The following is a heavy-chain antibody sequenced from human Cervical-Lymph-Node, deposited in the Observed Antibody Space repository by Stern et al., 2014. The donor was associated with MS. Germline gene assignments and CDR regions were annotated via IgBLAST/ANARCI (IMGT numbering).Heavy chain of an antibody. V-gene: IGHV3-30*18. Sequence: QVQLVQSGGGVVQPGRSLRLSCAASGFTFSRYGMHWVRQAPGKGLEWVAGISNDESNKFYADSVKGRFTISRDNSKNTIYLQMNSLRAEDTAVYYCANGFCGGDCYYYEYWGQGTLVTVSS. CDR2: ISNDESNK. D-gene: IGHD2-21*02. J-gene: IGHJ4*02. CDR3: ANGFCGGDCYYYEY. CDR1: GFTFSRYG.